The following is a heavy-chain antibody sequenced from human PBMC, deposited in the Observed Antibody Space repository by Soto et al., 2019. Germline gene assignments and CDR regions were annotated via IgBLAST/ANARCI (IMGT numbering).Heavy chain of an antibody. CDR1: GITFSAYA. CDR3: VRDPASGSGTGWFY. J-gene: IGHJ4*02. D-gene: IGHD6-19*01. CDR2: ISSDGNYK. Sequence: QVQLVESGGGVVQPGRSLRLSCVASGITFSAYAMHWVRQAPGKGLEWVAVISSDGNYKHYADSVKGRFTISRDNSKNTLYLQMNSLRPEDTAVYYCVRDPASGSGTGWFYWGQGTLVTVSS. V-gene: IGHV3-30-3*01.